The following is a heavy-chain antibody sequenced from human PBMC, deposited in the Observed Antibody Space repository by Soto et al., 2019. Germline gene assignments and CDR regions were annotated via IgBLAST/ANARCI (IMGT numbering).Heavy chain of an antibody. CDR2: ISPYNDQT. CDR3: ARGGYYDNVWGKLSNYGFDV. D-gene: IGHD3-16*01. Sequence: QVQLVQSASEVMKPGASVKVSCKASGYTFIRYGITWVRQAPGQRLEWMGWISPYNDQTIYAQKLQGRVTMTADTYARSVHMQLTSLQSHDTAVYYCARGGYYDNVWGKLSNYGFDVWGQGTSITVSS. V-gene: IGHV1-18*01. CDR1: GYTFIRYG. J-gene: IGHJ6*02.